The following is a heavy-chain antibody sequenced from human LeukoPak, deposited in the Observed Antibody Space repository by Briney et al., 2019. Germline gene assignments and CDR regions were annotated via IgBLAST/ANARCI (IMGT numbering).Heavy chain of an antibody. V-gene: IGHV1-2*02. CDR3: ARGLRGSPAFDY. Sequence: ASVKVSCKASGYTFTSYGISWVRQAPGQGLEWMGWINPNSGGTNHAQKFQGRVTMTRDTSISTAYMELSRLRSDDTAVYYCARGLRGSPAFDYWGQGTLVTVSS. CDR2: INPNSGGT. CDR1: GYTFTSYG. D-gene: IGHD2-2*01. J-gene: IGHJ4*02.